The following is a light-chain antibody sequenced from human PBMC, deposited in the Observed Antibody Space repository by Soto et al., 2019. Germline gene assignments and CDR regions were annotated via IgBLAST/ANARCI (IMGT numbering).Light chain of an antibody. V-gene: IGKV3-20*01. CDR2: VVS. CDR1: QSVSTRS. J-gene: IGKJ1*01. Sequence: EIVLTQTPGTLSSSPGERATLSCRASQSVSTRSLAWYQQKPGQAPRLLISVVSSRAADIPDRFSGSGSGTDFTLTINRLAPEDFAVYSGQQYDSSPRTFGEGAKVE. CDR3: QQYDSSPRT.